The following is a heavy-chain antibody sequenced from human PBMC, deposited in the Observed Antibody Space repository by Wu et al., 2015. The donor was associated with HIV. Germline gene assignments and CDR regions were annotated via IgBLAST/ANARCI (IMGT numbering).Heavy chain of an antibody. CDR1: GYTFTSYY. J-gene: IGHJ4*02. CDR3: ATPGGYSSYVVLND. CDR2: IDPSDGST. D-gene: IGHD5-12*01. V-gene: IGHV1-46*01. Sequence: QVQLVQSGAEVKKPGASVKVSCKASGYTFTSYYMHWVRQAPGQGLEWMGIIDPSDGSTTYAQKFQGKVTMTRDTSTNTVYMELSSLRSEDTAVYYCATPGGYSSYVVLNDWGQGTLVTVSS.